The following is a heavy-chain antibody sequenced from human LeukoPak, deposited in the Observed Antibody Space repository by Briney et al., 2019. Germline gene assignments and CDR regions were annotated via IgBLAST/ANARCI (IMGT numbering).Heavy chain of an antibody. V-gene: IGHV1-8*01. CDR3: ARSRPRNSLRRGSSGWYSL. J-gene: IGHJ4*02. D-gene: IGHD6-19*01. CDR2: MNPNSGNT. Sequence: GASVKVSCKASGYTFTSYDINWVRQATGQGLEWMGWMNPNSGNTGYAQKFQGKVTMTRTTSISTAYMELSSLRSEDTAVYYCARSRPRNSLRRGSSGWYSLWGQGTLVTVSS. CDR1: GYTFTSYD.